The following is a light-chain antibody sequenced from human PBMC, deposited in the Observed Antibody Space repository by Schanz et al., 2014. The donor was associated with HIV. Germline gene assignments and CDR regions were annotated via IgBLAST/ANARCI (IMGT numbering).Light chain of an antibody. CDR2: GAS. CDR3: QQYGNSPRT. Sequence: IVLTQSPGTLSLSPGEGLTLSCRASQSVRSNYVAWYQQKPGQAPRLVIYGASRRATGIPDRFSGSGSGTEFTLTISSLQSEDFAVYYCQQYGNSPRTFGQGTKVEI. J-gene: IGKJ1*01. V-gene: IGKV3-20*01. CDR1: QSVRSNY.